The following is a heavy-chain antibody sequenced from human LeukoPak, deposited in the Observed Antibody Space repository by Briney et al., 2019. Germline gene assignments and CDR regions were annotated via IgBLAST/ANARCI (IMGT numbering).Heavy chain of an antibody. CDR2: IWYDGSNK. CDR3: AKGTWELLRFYDY. V-gene: IGHV3-33*06. D-gene: IGHD1-26*01. CDR1: GFTFSSYG. Sequence: GGSLRLSCAASGFTFSSYGMHWARQAPGKGLEWVAVIWYDGSNKYYADSVKGRFTISRDNSKNTLYLQMNSLRAEDTAVYYCAKGTWELLRFYDYWGQGTLVTVSS. J-gene: IGHJ4*02.